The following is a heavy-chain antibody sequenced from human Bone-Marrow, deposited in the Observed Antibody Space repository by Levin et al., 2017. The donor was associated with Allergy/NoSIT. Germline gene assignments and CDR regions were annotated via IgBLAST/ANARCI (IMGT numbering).Heavy chain of an antibody. D-gene: IGHD2-15*01. Sequence: SETLSLTCTVSGGPITTTNWWSWVRQAPGKGPEYIGEVYHSGTTSYNPSLKSRVTISVDKTNNQFSLRVTSVTAADTAIYYCARQLGGTSRYFDYWGQGTLVTVSS. J-gene: IGHJ4*02. CDR3: ARQLGGTSRYFDY. CDR1: GGPITTTNW. V-gene: IGHV4-4*02. CDR2: VYHSGTT.